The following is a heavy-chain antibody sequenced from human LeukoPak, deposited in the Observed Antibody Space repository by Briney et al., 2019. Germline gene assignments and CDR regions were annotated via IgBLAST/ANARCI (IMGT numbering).Heavy chain of an antibody. V-gene: IGHV4-59*01. CDR2: IYYIGTT. D-gene: IGHD6-19*01. CDR3: ARDKEVAGANVDPPYYYYYGMDV. CDR1: GGSISSYY. J-gene: IGHJ6*02. Sequence: SSETLSLTCTVSGGSISSYYWRRLRQPPGKGLEWIGYIYYIGTTNYNPSLKSRVTISVDTSKNQFSLKLTSVTAADTAVYFCARDKEVAGANVDPPYYYYYGMDVWGQGTTVTVSS.